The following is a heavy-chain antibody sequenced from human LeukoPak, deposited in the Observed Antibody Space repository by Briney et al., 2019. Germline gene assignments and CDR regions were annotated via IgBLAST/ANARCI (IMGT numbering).Heavy chain of an antibody. J-gene: IGHJ4*02. Sequence: SETLSLTCAVYSGSLSGYYWSWIRQPPGRGLEWIGEINRSGSANYNPSLKSRVTISVDTSKNQFSLKLSSVTAADTAVYYCARHSSGHLGQVDYWGQGTLVTVSS. CDR1: SGSLSGYY. D-gene: IGHD6-19*01. CDR3: ARHSSGHLGQVDY. V-gene: IGHV4-34*01. CDR2: INRSGSA.